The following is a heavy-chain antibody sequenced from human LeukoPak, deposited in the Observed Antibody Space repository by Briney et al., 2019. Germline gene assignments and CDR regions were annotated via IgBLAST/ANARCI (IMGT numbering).Heavy chain of an antibody. J-gene: IGHJ4*02. CDR1: GFTFDDYA. CDR3: AKELGRYFDY. V-gene: IGHV3-9*01. CDR2: ISWNSGSI. Sequence: GGSLRLSCAASGFTFDDYAMHWVRQAPGKGLEWVSGISWNSGSIGYADSVKGRFTISRDNSKNTLYLQMNSLRAEDTAVYYCAKELGRYFDYWDQGTLVTVSS. D-gene: IGHD7-27*01.